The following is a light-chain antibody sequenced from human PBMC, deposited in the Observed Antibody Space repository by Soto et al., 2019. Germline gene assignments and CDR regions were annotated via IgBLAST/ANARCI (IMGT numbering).Light chain of an antibody. Sequence: QSALTQPASVSGSPGQSITISCTGTSSDVGGYNFVSWYQQHPGQAPKLMIYEVSERPSGISNRFSGSKSGNTASLTISGLQAEDEADYYCTSHAPRHVVFGGGTKLTVL. CDR1: SSDVGGYNF. V-gene: IGLV2-23*02. J-gene: IGLJ2*01. CDR3: TSHAPRHVV. CDR2: EVS.